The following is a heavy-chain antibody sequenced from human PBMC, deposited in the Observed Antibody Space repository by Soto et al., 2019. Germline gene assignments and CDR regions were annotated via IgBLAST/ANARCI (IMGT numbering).Heavy chain of an antibody. J-gene: IGHJ5*02. CDR1: AGTIRRPDW. CDR3: ARGRGRYSSGWSWFDP. Sequence: SETLSLTSGASAGTIRRPDWCTWVRPPPGKGLEWIGEIFQSGSTNYTPSLESRVTISVDKSKNQFSLTLTSVTAADTAVYFCARGRGRYSSGWSWFDPWGSGRVVTVSS. CDR2: IFQSGST. V-gene: IGHV4-4*02. D-gene: IGHD6-19*01.